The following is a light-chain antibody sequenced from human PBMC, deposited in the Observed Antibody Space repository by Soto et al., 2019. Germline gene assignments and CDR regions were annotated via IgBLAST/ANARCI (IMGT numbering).Light chain of an antibody. CDR2: DAS. J-gene: IGKJ4*01. CDR3: QQRTNWRLT. CDR1: QSVNSH. Sequence: EIVLTQSPATLSLSPGERATLSCRASQSVNSHLTWYQQKPGQAPRLLICDASNRATGIPARFSGSGSGTDFTLTISSLEPGDFAVYFCQQRTNWRLTFGGGTKVEIK. V-gene: IGKV3-11*01.